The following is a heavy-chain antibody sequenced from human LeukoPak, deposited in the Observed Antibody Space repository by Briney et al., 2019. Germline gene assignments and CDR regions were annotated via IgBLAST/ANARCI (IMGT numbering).Heavy chain of an antibody. CDR1: GGSISSSSYS. CDR2: IYYSGST. CDR3: ARMYYDFWSGYYNGPSNWFDP. J-gene: IGHJ5*02. V-gene: IGHV4-39*07. Sequence: SETLSLTCTVSGGSISSSSYSWGWIRQPPGKGLEWIGSIYYSGSTNYNPSLKSRVTISVDTSKNQFSLKLSSVTAADTAVYYCARMYYDFWSGYYNGPSNWFDPWGQGTLVTVSS. D-gene: IGHD3-3*01.